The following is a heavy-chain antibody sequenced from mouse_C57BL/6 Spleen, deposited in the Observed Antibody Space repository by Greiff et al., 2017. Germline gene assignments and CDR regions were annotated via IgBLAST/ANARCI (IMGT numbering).Heavy chain of an antibody. D-gene: IGHD1-1*01. CDR2: ISNGGGST. CDR3: ARHDYYGSSYGYWYFDV. V-gene: IGHV5-12*01. Sequence: EVQGVESGGGLVQPGGSLKLSCAASGFTFSDYYMYWVRQTPEKRLEWVAYISNGGGSTYYPDTVKGRFTISRDNAKNTLYLQMSRLKSEDTAMYYCARHDYYGSSYGYWYFDVWGTGTTVTVSS. CDR1: GFTFSDYY. J-gene: IGHJ1*03.